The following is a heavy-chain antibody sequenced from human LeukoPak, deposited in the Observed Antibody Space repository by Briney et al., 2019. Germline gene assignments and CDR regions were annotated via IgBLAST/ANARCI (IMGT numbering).Heavy chain of an antibody. CDR3: ARDRASEYYYYYGMDV. CDR1: GFTFSSYW. Sequence: GGSLRLSCAASGFTFSSYWMSWVRQAPGKGLEWVANIKQDGSEKYYVDSVNGRCTISRDNAKNSLYLQMNSLRAEDTAVYYCARDRASEYYYYYGMDVWGKGTTVTVSS. V-gene: IGHV3-7*03. J-gene: IGHJ6*04. D-gene: IGHD3-10*01. CDR2: IKQDGSEK.